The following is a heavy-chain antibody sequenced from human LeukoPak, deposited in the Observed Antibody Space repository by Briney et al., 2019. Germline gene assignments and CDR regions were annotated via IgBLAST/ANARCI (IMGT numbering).Heavy chain of an antibody. V-gene: IGHV1-69*05. CDR1: GGTFSSYA. J-gene: IGHJ4*02. Sequence: SVKVSCKASGGTFSSYAISWVRQAPRQGLEWMGRIIPIFGTTNYAQKFQGRVTITTDESTSTAYMELSSLRSEDTAVYYCARGGIAAAGRFDYWGQGTLVTVSS. CDR2: IIPIFGTT. D-gene: IGHD6-13*01. CDR3: ARGGIAAAGRFDY.